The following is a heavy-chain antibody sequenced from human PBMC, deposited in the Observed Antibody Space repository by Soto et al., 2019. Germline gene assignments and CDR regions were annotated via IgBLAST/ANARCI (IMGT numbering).Heavy chain of an antibody. CDR3: TADPAYYDYWSAYLGWFDP. Sequence: EVQLVESGEGLVKPGGSLRLSCAASRFTLSNAWMNWVRQAPGKGLEWVGRIKSKTDGGTTDYAAPVKGRFTISRDDLKNTLSLQMNSLRTEDTAVYYCTADPAYYDYWSAYLGWFDPWGQGTLVTVSS. V-gene: IGHV3-15*01. CDR2: IKSKTDGGTT. CDR1: RFTLSNAW. D-gene: IGHD3-3*01. J-gene: IGHJ5*02.